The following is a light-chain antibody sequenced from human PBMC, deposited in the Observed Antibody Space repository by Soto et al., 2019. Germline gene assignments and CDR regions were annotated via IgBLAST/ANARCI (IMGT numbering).Light chain of an antibody. J-gene: IGKJ4*01. CDR2: DAS. CDR1: QGISSY. Sequence: VIWMTQSPSLLSASTGDRVTISCRMSQGISSYLAWYQQKPGKAPELLIYDASNLATGVPSRFSGTGSGTDFTLTISSLQPEDIATYYCQKYDIPPLTFGGGTKVDIK. V-gene: IGKV1D-8*03. CDR3: QKYDIPPLT.